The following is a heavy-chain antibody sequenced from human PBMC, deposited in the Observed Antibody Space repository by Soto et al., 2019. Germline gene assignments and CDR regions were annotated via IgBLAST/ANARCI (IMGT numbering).Heavy chain of an antibody. J-gene: IGHJ5*02. D-gene: IGHD1-26*01. Sequence: QVQLVQSGAEVNKPGSSVKVSCKASGGTFSRYAISWVRQAPGQGLEWMGGIIPIFGTANYAQKVQGRVTITADESTRPSYMELSSLRSEYTAVYYCARDPRAVGATADWFDPWGQGTLVTVSS. CDR3: ARDPRAVGATADWFDP. CDR1: GGTFSRYA. CDR2: IIPIFGTA. V-gene: IGHV1-69*01.